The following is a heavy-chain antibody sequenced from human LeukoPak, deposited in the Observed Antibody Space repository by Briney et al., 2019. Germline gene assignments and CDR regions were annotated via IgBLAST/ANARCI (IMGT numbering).Heavy chain of an antibody. J-gene: IGHJ4*02. V-gene: IGHV3-23*01. CDR2: SSGSGGST. CDR3: AKMYYDSSGHFDY. Sequence: PGGSLRLSCAASGFTVSTNYMSCVRQAPGKGLEWVSASSGSGGSTYNADSVKGRFTISRDNSKNTLYLQMNSLRAEDTAVYYCAKMYYDSSGHFDYWGQGTLVAVSS. CDR1: GFTVSTNY. D-gene: IGHD3-22*01.